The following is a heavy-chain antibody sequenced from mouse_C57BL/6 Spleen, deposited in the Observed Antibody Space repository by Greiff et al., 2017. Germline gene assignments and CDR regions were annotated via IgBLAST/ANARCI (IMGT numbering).Heavy chain of an antibody. Sequence: VQLQQSGAELVRPGASVTLSCKASGYTFTDYEMHWVKQTPVHGLEWIGALDPETGGTAYNQKFKGKAILTADKSSSTAYMERRSLTSGDSAVYYCTRGPRSLAYWGQGTLVTVAA. CDR1: GYTFTDYE. CDR2: LDPETGGT. V-gene: IGHV1-15*01. J-gene: IGHJ3*01. CDR3: TRGPRSLAY.